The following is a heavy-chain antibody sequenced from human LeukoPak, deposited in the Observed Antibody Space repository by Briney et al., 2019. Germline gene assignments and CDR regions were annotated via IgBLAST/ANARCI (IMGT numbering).Heavy chain of an antibody. D-gene: IGHD3-10*01. V-gene: IGHV4-59*01. CDR1: GGSISNYY. CDR3: ARVATMVRGSNGTDV. J-gene: IGHJ6*04. Sequence: SETLSLTCTVSGGSISNYYWTWIRQPSGKGLEWIGYIYCSGSTNYNPSLRSRATISVDTSKKQFSLNLSSVTAADTALYYCARVATMVRGSNGTDVWGKGTTVTVSS. CDR2: IYCSGST.